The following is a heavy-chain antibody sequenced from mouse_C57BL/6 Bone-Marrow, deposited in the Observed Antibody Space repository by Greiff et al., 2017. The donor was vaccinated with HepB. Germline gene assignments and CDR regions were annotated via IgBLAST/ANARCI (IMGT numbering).Heavy chain of an antibody. CDR3: AYGSSPYWYFDV. V-gene: IGHV1-53*01. CDR1: GYTFTSYW. CDR2: INPSNGGT. J-gene: IGHJ1*03. Sequence: QVQLQQPGTELVKPGASVKLSCKASGYTFTSYWIHWVKQRPGQGLEWIGNINPSNGGTNYNEKFKSKATLTVDKSSSTAYMQLSSLTSEDSAVYYCAYGSSPYWYFDVWGTGTTVTVSS. D-gene: IGHD1-1*01.